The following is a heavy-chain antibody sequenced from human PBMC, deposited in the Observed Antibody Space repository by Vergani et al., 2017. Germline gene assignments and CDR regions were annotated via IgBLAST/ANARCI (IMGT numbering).Heavy chain of an antibody. V-gene: IGHV3-23*01. CDR1: GFTFSSYA. Sequence: EVQLLESGGGLVQPGGSLRLSCAASGFTFSSYAMSWVRQAPGKGLEWVSAISGSGGSTYYADSVKGRFTISRDNSKNTLYLQMNSLRAEDTAVYYCARERGYSDGPDGDFDYWGQGTLVVVSA. D-gene: IGHD5-18*01. CDR3: ARERGYSDGPDGDFDY. J-gene: IGHJ4*02. CDR2: ISGSGGST.